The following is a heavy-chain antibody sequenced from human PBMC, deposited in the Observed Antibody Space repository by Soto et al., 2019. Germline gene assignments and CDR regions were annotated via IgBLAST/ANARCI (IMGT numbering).Heavy chain of an antibody. J-gene: IGHJ4*02. CDR2: MNPNSGNT. V-gene: IGHV1-8*01. CDR1: GYTFTSYD. Sequence: QVQLVQSGAEVKKRGASGRVSCKASGYTFTSYDINWGLQATGQGLEWKGWMNPNSGNTGYAQKFQGRVTMTRNTAISTAYMRLSSLRSEDTAVYYCARNLRFGSKEFDYWGQGTLVTVSS. CDR3: ARNLRFGSKEFDY. D-gene: IGHD3-10*01.